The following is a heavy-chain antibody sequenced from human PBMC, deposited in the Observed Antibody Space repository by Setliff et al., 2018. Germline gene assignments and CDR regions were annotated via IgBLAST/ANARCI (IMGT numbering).Heavy chain of an antibody. CDR1: GYAFTDNY. V-gene: IGHV1-2*04. D-gene: IGHD3-16*01. CDR2: INPKTGGT. J-gene: IGHJ3*01. CDR3: ARSDHLVVDGFDV. Sequence: CKTSGYAFTDNYIHWVRQAPGQGLEWMGWINPKTGGTNLAQKFQGWVSMTRDTSITTAYMELSRLTSDDMAVYFCARSDHLVVDGFDVWG.